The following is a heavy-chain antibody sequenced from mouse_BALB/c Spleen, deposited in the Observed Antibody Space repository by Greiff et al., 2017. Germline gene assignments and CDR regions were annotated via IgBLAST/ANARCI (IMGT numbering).Heavy chain of an antibody. D-gene: IGHD2-2*01. CDR2: ISSGGSYT. Sequence: EVQGVESGGGLVKPGGSLKLSCAASGFTFSSYAMSWVRQTPEKRLEWVATISSGGSYTYYPDSVKGRFTISRDNAKNTLYLQMSSLRSEDTAMYYCARHGYDDAMDYWGQGTSVTVSS. V-gene: IGHV5-9-3*01. J-gene: IGHJ4*01. CDR3: ARHGYDDAMDY. CDR1: GFTFSSYA.